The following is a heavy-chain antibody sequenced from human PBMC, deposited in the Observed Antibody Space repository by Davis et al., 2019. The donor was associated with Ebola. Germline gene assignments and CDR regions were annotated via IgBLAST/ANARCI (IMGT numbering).Heavy chain of an antibody. CDR2: IWYDGSNK. V-gene: IGHV3-33*08. CDR3: ARDKESRGYSSGWYPPFDP. D-gene: IGHD6-19*01. J-gene: IGHJ5*02. CDR1: GFTFSSYG. Sequence: GESLKISCAASGFTFSSYGMHWVRQAPGKGLEWVAVIWYDGSNKYYADSVKGRFTISRDNSKNTLYLQMNSLRAEDTAVYYCARDKESRGYSSGWYPPFDPWGQGTLVTVSS.